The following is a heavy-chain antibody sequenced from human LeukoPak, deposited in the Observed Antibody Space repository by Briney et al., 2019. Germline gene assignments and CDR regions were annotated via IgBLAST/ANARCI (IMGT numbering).Heavy chain of an antibody. Sequence: KSSETLSLTCTVSGGSINSGSYYWTWIRQPAGKGLEWIGRIYTSGSTNYSPALKSRVTISLDTSKNQFSLKLFSVTAADTAVYYCARDAPPPYCSVGTCYFDYWGQGSLVTVSS. CDR1: GGSINSGSYY. D-gene: IGHD2-15*01. J-gene: IGHJ4*02. CDR2: IYTSGST. V-gene: IGHV4-61*02. CDR3: ARDAPPPYCSVGTCYFDY.